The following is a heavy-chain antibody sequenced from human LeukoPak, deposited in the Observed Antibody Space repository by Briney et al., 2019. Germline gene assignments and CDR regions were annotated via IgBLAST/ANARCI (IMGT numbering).Heavy chain of an antibody. Sequence: GGSLRLPCAASGLTFSSYWMIWFRQPPAKGLEGVANIKQDGSEKYYVDSVKGRCTISRDNAKNSLYLQMNSLRAENTAVYYWARIYCSTTDCYYDYWGQGTLVTVSS. V-gene: IGHV3-7*01. J-gene: IGHJ4*02. CDR2: IKQDGSEK. D-gene: IGHD2-2*01. CDR3: ARIYCSTTDCYYDY. CDR1: GLTFSSYW.